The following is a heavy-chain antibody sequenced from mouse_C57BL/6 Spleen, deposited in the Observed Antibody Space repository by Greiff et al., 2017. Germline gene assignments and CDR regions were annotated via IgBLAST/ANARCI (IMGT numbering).Heavy chain of an antibody. D-gene: IGHD1-1*01. CDR2: INPNYGTT. Sequence: VQLKQSGPELVKPGASVKISCKASGYSFTDYNMNWVKQSNGKSLEWIGVINPNYGTTSYKQKFKGKATLTVDQSSSTAYMQLNSLTSEDSAVYYCARSTTVVVWYFDVWGTGTTVTVSS. CDR3: ARSTTVVVWYFDV. J-gene: IGHJ1*03. CDR1: GYSFTDYN. V-gene: IGHV1-39*01.